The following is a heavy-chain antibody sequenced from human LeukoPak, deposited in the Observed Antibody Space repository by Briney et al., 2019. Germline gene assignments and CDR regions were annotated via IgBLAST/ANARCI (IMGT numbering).Heavy chain of an antibody. CDR2: INHSGST. CDR1: GGSFSGYY. Sequence: SETLSLTCAVYGGSFSGYYWSWIRQLPGKGLEWIGEINHSGSTNYSPSLKSRVTISVDTSKNQFSLKLSSVTAADTAVYYCARADSSSWYAGDAFDIWGQGTMVTVSS. J-gene: IGHJ3*02. D-gene: IGHD6-13*01. CDR3: ARADSSSWYAGDAFDI. V-gene: IGHV4-34*01.